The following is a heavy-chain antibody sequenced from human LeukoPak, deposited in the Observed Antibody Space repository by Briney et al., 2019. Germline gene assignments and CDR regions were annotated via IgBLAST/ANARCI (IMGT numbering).Heavy chain of an antibody. CDR2: IIPIFGTA. V-gene: IGHV1-69*06. CDR1: GGTFSSYA. D-gene: IGHD2-15*01. CDR3: ASDTSGYCSGGSCYYR. Sequence: SVKVSCKASGGTFSSYAISWVRQAPGQGLEWMGGIIPIFGTANYAQKCQGRVTITADKSTSTAYMELSSLRSEDTAVYYCASDTSGYCSGGSCYYRWGQGTLVTVSS. J-gene: IGHJ4*02.